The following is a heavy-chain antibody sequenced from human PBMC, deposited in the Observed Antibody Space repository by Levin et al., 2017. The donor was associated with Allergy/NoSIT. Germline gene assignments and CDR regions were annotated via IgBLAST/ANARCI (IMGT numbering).Heavy chain of an antibody. D-gene: IGHD1-26*01. Sequence: SQTLSLTCTVSGGSISSYYWSWIRQPPGKGLEWIGCMYYSGNTKYNPSLKSRVTISLDTSKNQFSLQLSSGSAADHGVYYWATDRVILGDTNYYYGMDVWGQGTTVTVSS. CDR2: MYYSGNT. V-gene: IGHV4-59*01. CDR3: ATDRVILGDTNYYYGMDV. CDR1: GGSISSYY. J-gene: IGHJ6*02.